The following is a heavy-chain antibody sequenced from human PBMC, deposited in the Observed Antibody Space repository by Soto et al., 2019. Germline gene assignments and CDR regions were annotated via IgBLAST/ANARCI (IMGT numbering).Heavy chain of an antibody. J-gene: IGHJ5*02. Sequence: ASVKVSCKASGYTFTSYGISWVRQAPGQGLEWMGWISAYNGNTNYAQKFQGRVTMTRNTSISTAYMELSSLRSEDTAVYYCARGGPTYYDFWSGYYDKNWFDPWGQGTLVTVSS. CDR3: ARGGPTYYDFWSGYYDKNWFDP. V-gene: IGHV1-18*01. CDR1: GYTFTSYG. D-gene: IGHD3-3*01. CDR2: ISAYNGNT.